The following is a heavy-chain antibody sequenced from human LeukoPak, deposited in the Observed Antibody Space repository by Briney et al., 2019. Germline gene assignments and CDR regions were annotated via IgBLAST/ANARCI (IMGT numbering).Heavy chain of an antibody. CDR2: MNPSSGGT. J-gene: IGHJ3*01. Sequence: ASVKVSCKASGYTFTSYDINWVRQAAGQGLEWVGWMNPSSGGTDYAQKFQGRVTMTRNTSIRTAYMELSSLRSEDTAMYYCARGTSYGFDVWGQGTMVTVSS. CDR3: ARGTSYGFDV. CDR1: GYTFTSYD. V-gene: IGHV1-8*02.